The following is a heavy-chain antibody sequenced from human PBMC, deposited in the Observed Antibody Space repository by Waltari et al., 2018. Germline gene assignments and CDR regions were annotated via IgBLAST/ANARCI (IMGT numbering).Heavy chain of an antibody. D-gene: IGHD2-8*01. CDR1: GLNVSSDY. J-gene: IGHJ6*02. V-gene: IGHV3-53*01. Sequence: EVQLVESGGHLIQPGGSLRVSCAASGLNVSSDYMHWVRLAPGKGLEWVSILSHAGNTYYADSVKGRFTFSRDNSKNTLYLQMNSLRAEDTAVYYCARGNTKYGMDVWGPGTTVTVSS. CDR2: LSHAGNT. CDR3: ARGNTKYGMDV.